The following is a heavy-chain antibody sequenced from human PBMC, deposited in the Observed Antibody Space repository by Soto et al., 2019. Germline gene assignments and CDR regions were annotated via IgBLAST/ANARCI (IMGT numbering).Heavy chain of an antibody. Sequence: PSETLSLTCTVSGGSISSYYWGWIRQPPGKGLEWIGYIYYSGSTNYNPSLKSRVTISVDTSKNQFSLKLSSVTAADTAVYYCARVKLAERGSYYYYYGMDVWGQGTTVTVSS. CDR2: IYYSGST. D-gene: IGHD1-1*01. V-gene: IGHV4-59*01. CDR3: ARVKLAERGSYYYYYGMDV. CDR1: GGSISSYY. J-gene: IGHJ6*02.